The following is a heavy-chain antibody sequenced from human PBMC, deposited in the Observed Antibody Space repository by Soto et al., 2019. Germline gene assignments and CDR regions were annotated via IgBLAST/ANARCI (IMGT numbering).Heavy chain of an antibody. V-gene: IGHV4-39*01. CDR2: IYYSGST. CDR3: ASFYYGSGSYSLYYYYGMDV. J-gene: IGHJ6*02. D-gene: IGHD3-10*01. Sequence: KTSETLSLTCTVSGGSISSSSYYWGWIRQPPGKGLEWIGSIYYSGSTYYNPSLKSRVTISVDTSKNQFSLKLSSVTAADTAVYYCASFYYGSGSYSLYYYYGMDVWGQGTTVTVSS. CDR1: GGSISSSSYY.